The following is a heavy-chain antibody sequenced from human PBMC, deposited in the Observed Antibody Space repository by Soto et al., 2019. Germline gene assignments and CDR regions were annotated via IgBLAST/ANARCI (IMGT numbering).Heavy chain of an antibody. CDR2: TYYRSRWYS. V-gene: IGHV6-1*01. CDR3: ARSEEDSDYYYYGMDV. D-gene: IGHD2-15*01. CDR1: GDTVSSNSVA. J-gene: IGHJ6*02. Sequence: LTCVGSGDTVSSNSVAWNWVRQSPSRGLEWLGRTYYRSRWYSDYAVSVRSRIDINADTSKNQVSLQLNSVTPEDTAVYYCARSEEDSDYYYYGMDVWGQGATVTVSS.